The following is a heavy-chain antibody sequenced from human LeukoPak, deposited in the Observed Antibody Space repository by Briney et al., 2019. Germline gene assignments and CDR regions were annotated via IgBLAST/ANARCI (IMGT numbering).Heavy chain of an antibody. CDR2: ISSSSSYI. CDR3: ARSLGYSGYDPNFYYYGMDV. Sequence: GGSLRLSCAASGFTFGSYSMNWVRQAPGKGLEWVSSISSSSSYIYYADSVKGRFTISRDNAKNSLYLQMNSLRAEDTAVYCCARSLGYSGYDPNFYYYGMDVWGQGTTVTVSS. D-gene: IGHD5-12*01. CDR1: GFTFGSYS. J-gene: IGHJ6*02. V-gene: IGHV3-21*01.